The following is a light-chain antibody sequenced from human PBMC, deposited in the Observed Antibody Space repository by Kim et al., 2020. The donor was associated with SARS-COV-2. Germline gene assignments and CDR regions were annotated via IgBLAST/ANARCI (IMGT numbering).Light chain of an antibody. V-gene: IGLV3-9*01. CDR1: NIGSQS. Sequence: SYELTQPLSVSVALGQTARITCGGENIGSQSVHWYQQRPGQAPVVVIYRDNNRPSGIPERFSGSNSENTATLTISRAQAGDEADYYCQVWDSYTAHVVCGGGTKLTVL. CDR2: RDN. CDR3: QVWDSYTAHVV. J-gene: IGLJ2*01.